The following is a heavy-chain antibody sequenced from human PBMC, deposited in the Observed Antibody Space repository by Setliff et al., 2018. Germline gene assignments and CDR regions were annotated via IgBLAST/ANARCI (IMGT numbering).Heavy chain of an antibody. J-gene: IGHJ4*02. CDR3: ARGQTVGPNSGKDY. D-gene: IGHD1-26*01. CDR1: GYPFTAYD. Sequence: ASVKVSCKASGYPFTAYDIHWMRQAPGQSLEWMGWINGVNGNTKYSQNFQGRVTFTSDTSANTAFMELSSLRSEDSSMYYCARGQTVGPNSGKDYWGQGTLVTVSS. CDR2: INGVNGNT. V-gene: IGHV1-3*01.